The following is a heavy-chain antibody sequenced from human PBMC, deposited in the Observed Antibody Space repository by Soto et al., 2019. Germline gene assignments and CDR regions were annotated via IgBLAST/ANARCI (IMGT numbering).Heavy chain of an antibody. CDR2: INPYDGHT. V-gene: IGHV1-18*04. Sequence: QVQLVRSGAEVKNPGASVKVSCTASGYTFSNYGITWVRQAPGQGLEWMGWINPYDGHTNYAQKFQGRVTMTTDTSTSTAYMEVKSLTFHDTAVYYCVTTTAGDYWGQGTLVTVSS. D-gene: IGHD6-13*01. CDR1: GYTFSNYG. CDR3: VTTTAGDY. J-gene: IGHJ4*02.